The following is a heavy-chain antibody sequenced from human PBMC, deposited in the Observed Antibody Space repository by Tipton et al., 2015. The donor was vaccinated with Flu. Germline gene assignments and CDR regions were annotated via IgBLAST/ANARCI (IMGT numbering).Heavy chain of an antibody. J-gene: IGHJ5*02. Sequence: TLSLTCSVSGSSFGSDYCWGWVRQPPGKGLEWIGNIHQTGNFYYNPSLRSRVTISIDRSKNRFSLKLISVTAADTAVYYCARRDYSNYVSEPKNWFDLWGQGILVTVSA. CDR2: IHQTGNF. CDR3: ARRDYSNYVSEPKNWFDL. V-gene: IGHV4-38-2*01. D-gene: IGHD4-11*01. CDR1: GSSFGSDYC.